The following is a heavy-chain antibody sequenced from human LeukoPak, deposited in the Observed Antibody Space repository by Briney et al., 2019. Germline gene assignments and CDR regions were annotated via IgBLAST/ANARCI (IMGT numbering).Heavy chain of an antibody. V-gene: IGHV3-48*03. CDR2: ISSSGSTI. J-gene: IGHJ5*02. CDR1: GFTFNSYH. D-gene: IGHD2-21*02. CDR3: TTDFLGGYCYPS. Sequence: GGSLRLSCAASGFTFNSYHMNWVRQAPGKGLEWVSYISSSGSTIYYADSVKGRFTISRDNAKNSLFLQMNSLRAEDTAVYYCTTDFLGGYCYPSWGLGTLVTVSS.